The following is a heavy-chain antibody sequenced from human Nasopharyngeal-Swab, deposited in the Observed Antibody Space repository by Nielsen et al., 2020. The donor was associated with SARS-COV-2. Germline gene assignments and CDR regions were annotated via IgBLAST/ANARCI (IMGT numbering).Heavy chain of an antibody. D-gene: IGHD6-19*01. J-gene: IGHJ4*02. CDR3: ARIAVAVSPV. CDR2: TYYRSMWNN. V-gene: IGHV6-1*01. CDR1: GDSVSSNTAA. Sequence: SETLSLTCAISGDSVSSNTAAWNWIRQSPSRGLEWLGRTYYRSMWNNDYAVSVRGRITINQNPSKNQFSLQLNSVTPEDTAVYYCARIAVAVSPVWGQGTLVTVSS.